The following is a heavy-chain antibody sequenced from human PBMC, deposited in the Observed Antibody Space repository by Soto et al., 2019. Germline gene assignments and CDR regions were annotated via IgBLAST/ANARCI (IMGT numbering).Heavy chain of an antibody. Sequence: EVQLMESGGGLVQPGGSLRLSCAASGFTFSSYWMHCVRQAPGKGLVWVSRINSDGSSTTYADSVKGRFTISRDNAKNTLYLQMNSLRAEDTAVYYCVRGEGGWETYWGQGTLVTVSS. D-gene: IGHD6-19*01. CDR3: VRGEGGWETY. J-gene: IGHJ4*02. CDR1: GFTFSSYW. CDR2: INSDGSST. V-gene: IGHV3-74*01.